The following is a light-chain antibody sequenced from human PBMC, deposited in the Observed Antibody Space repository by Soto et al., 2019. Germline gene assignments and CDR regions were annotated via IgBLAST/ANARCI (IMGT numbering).Light chain of an antibody. CDR3: QQYNNWPRT. CDR2: GAS. Sequence: RVMTQSPGSLSVSPWERATLSWRASQSVSSDLAWYHQKPGQAPRLLIYGASTRATGIPARFSGSGSGTEFTLTINSLQSEDFAVYYCQQYNNWPRTFGQGTKVDIK. CDR1: QSVSSD. V-gene: IGKV3-15*01. J-gene: IGKJ1*01.